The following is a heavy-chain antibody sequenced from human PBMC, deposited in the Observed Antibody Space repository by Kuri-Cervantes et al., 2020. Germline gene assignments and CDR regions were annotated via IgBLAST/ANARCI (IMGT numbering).Heavy chain of an antibody. CDR1: GYSFTSYW. Sequence: GGSLRLSCKGSGYSFTSYWIGWVRQMPGKGLEWMGIIYPGDSDTRYSPSFQGQVTISADKSISTAYLQWSSLKASDTAMYYCARLETEGSAVVVPHDYWGQGTLVTVSS. V-gene: IGHV5-51*01. CDR3: ARLETEGSAVVVPHDY. CDR2: IYPGDSDT. D-gene: IGHD2-2*01. J-gene: IGHJ4*02.